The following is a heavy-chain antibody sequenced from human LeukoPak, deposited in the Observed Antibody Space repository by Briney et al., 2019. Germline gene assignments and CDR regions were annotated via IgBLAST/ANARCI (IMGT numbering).Heavy chain of an antibody. CDR2: INTNTGSP. D-gene: IGHD3-22*01. CDR3: AREPSNYYDSSGYYSNWFDP. Sequence: GASVKVSCKASGYTFTSYAMNWVRQAPGQGLEWMGWINTNTGSPTYAQGFTGRFVFSLDTSVSTAYLQISSLKAEDTAVYYCAREPSNYYDSSGYYSNWFDPWGQGTLVTVSS. J-gene: IGHJ5*02. CDR1: GYTFTSYA. V-gene: IGHV7-4-1*02.